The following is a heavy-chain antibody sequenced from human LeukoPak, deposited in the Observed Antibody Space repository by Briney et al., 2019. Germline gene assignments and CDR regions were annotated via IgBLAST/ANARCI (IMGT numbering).Heavy chain of an antibody. CDR2: SNHSGST. D-gene: IGHD6-13*01. CDR1: GVSISSGDYS. J-gene: IGHJ6*03. Sequence: SRTLSLTCTVSGVSISSGDYSWSWIRQPPGKGLDWVMYSNHSGSTYYNPSLKSRVTIAVDKSKNQFSLKLSSVTAADTAVYYCARDRIAAAGTNYYYMDVWGKGTTVTVSS. CDR3: ARDRIAAAGTNYYYMDV. V-gene: IGHV4-30-4*08.